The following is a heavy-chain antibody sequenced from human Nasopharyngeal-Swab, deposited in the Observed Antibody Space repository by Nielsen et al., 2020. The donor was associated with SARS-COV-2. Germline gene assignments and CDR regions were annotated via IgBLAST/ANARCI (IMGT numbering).Heavy chain of an antibody. CDR2: IYSGGSST. J-gene: IGHJ4*02. V-gene: IGHV3-23*03. D-gene: IGHD4-17*01. CDR3: ASGWSTVTGFGY. CDR1: GFTFSSYA. Sequence: GESLKISCAASGFTFSSYAMSWVRQAPGKGLEWVSVIYSGGSSTYYADSVKGRFTISRDNSKNSLYLQMNSLRAEDTAVYYCASGWSTVTGFGYWGQGTLVTVSS.